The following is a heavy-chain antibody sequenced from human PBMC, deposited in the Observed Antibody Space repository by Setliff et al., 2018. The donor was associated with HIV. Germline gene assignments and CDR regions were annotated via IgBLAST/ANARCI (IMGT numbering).Heavy chain of an antibody. Sequence: PSETLSLTCTVSGGSLSSTSYHWGWIRQPPGKGLEWIGYIYSSGNTNYNPSLESRVSISVDTSKNQFSLKLSSVTAADTAVYYCARSPTWIQLWLPSYFDYWGQGTLVTV. V-gene: IGHV4-61*05. D-gene: IGHD5-18*01. CDR3: ARSPTWIQLWLPSYFDY. CDR1: GGSLSSTSYH. CDR2: IYSSGNT. J-gene: IGHJ4*02.